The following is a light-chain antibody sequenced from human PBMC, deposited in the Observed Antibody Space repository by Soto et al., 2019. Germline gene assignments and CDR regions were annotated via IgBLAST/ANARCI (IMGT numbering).Light chain of an antibody. Sequence: EIVMTQSPATLSVSPGERATLSCRASQSVSSNLAWYQQKPGQAPRVLIYAASTRATGIPARFSSSGSGTAFTLTIGSLQSEDFAVYYCQQYTNWPLTFGGGTKVEIK. J-gene: IGKJ4*01. CDR3: QQYTNWPLT. CDR1: QSVSSN. V-gene: IGKV3-15*01. CDR2: AAS.